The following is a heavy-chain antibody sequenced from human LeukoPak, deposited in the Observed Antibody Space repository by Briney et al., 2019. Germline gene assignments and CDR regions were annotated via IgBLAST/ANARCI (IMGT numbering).Heavy chain of an antibody. CDR3: AKGLAYCGGDCYHNYYYYYMDV. V-gene: IGHV1-69*05. J-gene: IGHJ6*03. CDR2: IIPIFGTA. CDR1: GGTFSSYA. D-gene: IGHD2-21*02. Sequence: ASVKVSCKASGGTFSSYAISWVRQAPGQGLEWMGGIIPIFGTANYAQKFQGRVTITTDESTSTAYMELSSLRSEDTAVYYCAKGLAYCGGDCYHNYYYYYMDVWGKGTTVTVSS.